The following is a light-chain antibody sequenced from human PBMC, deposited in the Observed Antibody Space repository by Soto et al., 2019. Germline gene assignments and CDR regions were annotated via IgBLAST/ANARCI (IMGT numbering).Light chain of an antibody. Sequence: QSALTQPASVSGSPGQSITISCTGTISDVGSYDLVSWYQQRPGEAPTVIIFEANRRPSGVSNRFSGSTAVYNSCLTVCGLQPDDEADYFCCSYAGSSSYVIFGGGTKVTVL. J-gene: IGLJ2*01. CDR1: ISDVGSYDL. CDR3: CSYAGSSSYVI. V-gene: IGLV2-23*01. CDR2: EAN.